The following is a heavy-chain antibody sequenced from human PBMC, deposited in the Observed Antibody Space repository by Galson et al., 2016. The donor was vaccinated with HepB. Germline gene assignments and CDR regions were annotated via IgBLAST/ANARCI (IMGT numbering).Heavy chain of an antibody. CDR1: GFTFGSYA. CDR2: IGAAGGT. V-gene: IGHV3-23*01. J-gene: IGHJ5*02. D-gene: IGHD6-19*01. CDR3: AGDRRRAVAGSGGCVWFDP. Sequence: SLRLSCAASGFTFGSYAMSWVRQAPGEGLEWVSAIGAAGGTFYSDSVQGRFTISRDNSKTTLDLQMDSLRAEDTAVDYCAGDRRRAVAGSGGCVWFDPWGQGTLVTVSS.